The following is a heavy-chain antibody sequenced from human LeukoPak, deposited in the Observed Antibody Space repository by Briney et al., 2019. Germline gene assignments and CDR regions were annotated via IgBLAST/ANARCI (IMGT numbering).Heavy chain of an antibody. CDR3: ARATAAEDY. D-gene: IGHD6-13*01. CDR2: ISSTSSYI. CDR1: GFTFSSYT. V-gene: IGHV3-21*01. J-gene: IGHJ4*02. Sequence: GGSLRLSCAASGFTFSSYTMNWVRQAPGKGLEWVSSISSTSSYIYYADSVKGRSTISRDNAKNSLYLQMNSLRAEDTAVYYCARATAAEDYWGQGTLVTVSS.